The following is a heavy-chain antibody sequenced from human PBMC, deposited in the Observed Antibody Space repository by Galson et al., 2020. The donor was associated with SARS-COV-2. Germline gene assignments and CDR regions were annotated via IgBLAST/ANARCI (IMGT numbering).Heavy chain of an antibody. Sequence: GASLKISCKTSGYTFTAYYIHWVRQAPGQGLEWMGWINPNTGGTNYAQKFQGWVTMTRDTSISTAYMALSRLKSDDTAVYYCARETEMATFNYFDDWGQGTLVTVAS. D-gene: IGHD5-12*01. CDR1: GYTFTAYY. CDR2: INPNTGGT. V-gene: IGHV1-2*04. J-gene: IGHJ4*02. CDR3: ARETEMATFNYFDD.